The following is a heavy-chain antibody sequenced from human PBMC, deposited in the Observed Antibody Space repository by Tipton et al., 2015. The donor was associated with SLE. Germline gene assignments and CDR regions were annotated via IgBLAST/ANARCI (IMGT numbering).Heavy chain of an antibody. Sequence: LRLSCTVSGGSISSYYWSWIRQPPGKGLEWIGYIYYSGSTNYNPSLKSRVTISVDTSKNQFSLKLSSVTAADTAVYYCARDTLQEVYSGMDVWGQGTTVTVSS. CDR2: IYYSGST. CDR1: GGSISSYY. V-gene: IGHV4-59*01. CDR3: ARDTLQEVYSGMDV. J-gene: IGHJ6*02.